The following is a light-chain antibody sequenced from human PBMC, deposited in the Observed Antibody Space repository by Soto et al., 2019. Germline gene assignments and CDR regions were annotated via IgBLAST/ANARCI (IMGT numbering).Light chain of an antibody. CDR1: QSVSSSY. V-gene: IGKV3-20*01. CDR3: QQYGSSRTWT. J-gene: IGKJ1*01. CDR2: GAS. Sequence: EIVLPQSPGTLSLSPRERATLSCRASQSVSSSYLAWYQQKPGQAPRLLIYGASSRATGIPDRFSGSGSGTDFTLTISRLEPEDFAVYYCQQYGSSRTWTFGQGTKVDIK.